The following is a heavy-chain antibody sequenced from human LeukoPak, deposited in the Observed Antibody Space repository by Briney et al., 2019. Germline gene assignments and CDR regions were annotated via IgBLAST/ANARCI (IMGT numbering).Heavy chain of an antibody. CDR3: ARVWRSGGVFDI. J-gene: IGHJ3*02. CDR1: GFTFSDYY. V-gene: IGHV3-11*04. CDR2: ISSSGSTI. Sequence: PGGSLRLSCAASGFTFSDYYMSWLRQAPGKGLEWVSYISSSGSTIYYADSVKGRFTISRDNAKNSLYLQMNGLRAEDTAVYYCARVWRSGGVFDIWGQGTMVTVSS. D-gene: IGHD2-8*02.